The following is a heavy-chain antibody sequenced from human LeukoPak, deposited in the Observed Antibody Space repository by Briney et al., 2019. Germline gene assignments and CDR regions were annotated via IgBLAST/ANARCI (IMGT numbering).Heavy chain of an antibody. CDR3: AKDMAPFVVVPAAIGY. J-gene: IGHJ4*02. CDR1: GFTVSSNY. CDR2: IYSGGST. D-gene: IGHD2-2*01. V-gene: IGHV3-53*01. Sequence: GGSLRLSCAASGFTVSSNYMSWVRQAPGKGLEWVSVIYSGGSTYYADSVKGRFTISRDNSKSTLYLQMNGLRAEDTAVYYCAKDMAPFVVVPAAIGYWGQGTLVTVSS.